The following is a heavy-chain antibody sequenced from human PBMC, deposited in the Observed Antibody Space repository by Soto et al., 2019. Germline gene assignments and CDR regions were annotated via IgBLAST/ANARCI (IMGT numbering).Heavy chain of an antibody. Sequence: GGSLRLSCAASGFTFSNAWMSWVRQAPGKGLEWVGRIKSKTDGGTTDYAAPVKGRFTISRDDSKNTLYLQMNSLKTEDTAVYYCTTAFLLRGYSYGYDAFDIWGQGTMVTVSS. J-gene: IGHJ3*02. D-gene: IGHD5-18*01. CDR1: GFTFSNAW. CDR2: IKSKTDGGTT. V-gene: IGHV3-15*01. CDR3: TTAFLLRGYSYGYDAFDI.